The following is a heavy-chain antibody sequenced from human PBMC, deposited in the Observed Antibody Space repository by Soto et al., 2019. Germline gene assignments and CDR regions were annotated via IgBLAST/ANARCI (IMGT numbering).Heavy chain of an antibody. Sequence: QVQLVESGGGVVQPGRSLRLSCAASGFTFSTYGMHWVRQAPGKGLEWVAVISYDGSYKYYADSLKGRLIISRDNSKNTLYLQMNSLRAEDTAVYYCAKGQHCRSTSCYFYYYGVDVWGQGTTVAGSS. CDR1: GFTFSTYG. V-gene: IGHV3-30*18. CDR2: ISYDGSYK. J-gene: IGHJ6*02. D-gene: IGHD2-2*01. CDR3: AKGQHCRSTSCYFYYYGVDV.